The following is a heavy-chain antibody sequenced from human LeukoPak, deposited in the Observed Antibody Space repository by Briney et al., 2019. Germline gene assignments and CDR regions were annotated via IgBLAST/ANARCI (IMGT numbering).Heavy chain of an antibody. V-gene: IGHV3-23*01. CDR1: GFTFSSYA. CDR2: ISGSGGST. CDR3: AKDQGATYYDFWSGYPYYFDY. D-gene: IGHD3-3*01. Sequence: GGSLRLSCAASGFTFSSYAMSWVRQASGKGLEWVSAISGSGGSTYYADSVKGRFTISRDNSKNTLYLQMNSLRAEDTAVYYCAKDQGATYYDFWSGYPYYFDYWGQGTLVTVSS. J-gene: IGHJ4*02.